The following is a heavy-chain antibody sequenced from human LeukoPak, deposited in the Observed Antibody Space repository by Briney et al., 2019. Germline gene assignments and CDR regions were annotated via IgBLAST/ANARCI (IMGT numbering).Heavy chain of an antibody. J-gene: IGHJ4*02. V-gene: IGHV1-24*01. CDR3: ATALVDTAMVLGWYFDY. CDR1: GYTLTELS. CDR2: SDPEVGET. Sequence: ASVKVSCKVSGYTLTELSMHWVRQAPGKGLEWMGGSDPEVGETIYAQKFQGRVTMTEDTSTDTAYMELSSLRSEDTAVYYCATALVDTAMVLGWYFDYWGQGTLVTVSS. D-gene: IGHD5-18*01.